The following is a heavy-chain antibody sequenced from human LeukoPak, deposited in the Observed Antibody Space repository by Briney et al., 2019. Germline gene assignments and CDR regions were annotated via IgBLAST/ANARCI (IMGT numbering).Heavy chain of an antibody. CDR3: ARGEGGSGSPLWFDP. V-gene: IGHV1-18*01. D-gene: IGHD3-10*01. CDR1: GYTFTSYG. J-gene: IGHJ5*02. Sequence: GASVKVSCKASGYTFTSYGVSWVRQAPGQGLEWMGWISASNGNTNYAQKLQGRVTMTRDTSTSTVYMELSSPISEDTAVYYCARGEGGSGSPLWFDPWGQGTLVTVSS. CDR2: ISASNGNT.